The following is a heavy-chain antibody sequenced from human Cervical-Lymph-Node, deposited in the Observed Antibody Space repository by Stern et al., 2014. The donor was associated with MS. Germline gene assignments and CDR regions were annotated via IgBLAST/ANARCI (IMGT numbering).Heavy chain of an antibody. V-gene: IGHV1-69*09. CDR3: ARDQLDGLDV. J-gene: IGHJ6*02. Sequence: QLVQSGAEVKKPGSSVRVSCKASGGSFSSYTIHWIRQAPGEGLEWLGRVIPIIGIANYAQKFQGRVSITASKSTGTAYMDLSSLTSDDTAIYFCARDQLDGLDVWGHGTPVIVSS. CDR2: VIPIIGIA. CDR1: GGSFSSYT. D-gene: IGHD1-1*01.